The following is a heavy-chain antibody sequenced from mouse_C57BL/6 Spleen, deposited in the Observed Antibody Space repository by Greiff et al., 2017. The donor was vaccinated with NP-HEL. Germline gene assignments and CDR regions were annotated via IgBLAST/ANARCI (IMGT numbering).Heavy chain of an antibody. J-gene: IGHJ4*01. Sequence: EVQRVESGGGLVKPGGSLKLSCAASGFTFSDYGMHWVRQAPEKGLEWVAYISSGSSTIYYADTVKGRFTISRDNAKNTLFLQMTSLRSEDTAMYYCAYYYGSSYGYAMDYWAQGTSVTLSS. CDR3: AYYYGSSYGYAMDY. D-gene: IGHD1-1*01. CDR1: GFTFSDYG. CDR2: ISSGSSTI. V-gene: IGHV5-17*01.